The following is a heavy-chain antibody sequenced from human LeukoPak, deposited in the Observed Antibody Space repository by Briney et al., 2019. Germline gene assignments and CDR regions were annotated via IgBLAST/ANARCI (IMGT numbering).Heavy chain of an antibody. J-gene: IGHJ4*02. CDR2: IYYSGST. V-gene: IGHV4-31*03. CDR3: ARHFYGSGSYYTLDH. Sequence: SETLSLTCTVSGGSISSGGYYWSWIRQHPGKGLEWIGYIYYSGSTYYNPSLKSRVTISGDTSKNQFSLKLSSVTAADTAVYYCARHFYGSGSYYTLDHWGQGTLVTVSS. D-gene: IGHD3-10*01. CDR1: GGSISSGGYY.